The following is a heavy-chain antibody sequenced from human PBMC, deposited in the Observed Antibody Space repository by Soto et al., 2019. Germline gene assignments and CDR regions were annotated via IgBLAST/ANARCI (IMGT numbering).Heavy chain of an antibody. V-gene: IGHV1-18*01. CDR1: GYTFTSYG. D-gene: IGHD5-12*01. CDR2: ISAYNGKT. CDR3: ARGGDVNYYHGMDV. Sequence: QVQLVQSGGEVKKPGASVKLSCTASGYTFTSYGISWVRQAPGQGLEWMGWISAYNGKTNYAQNVPGRVPMTTDTPTRTAYMDLRSLRSDDTAVYYCARGGDVNYYHGMDVWGQGTTVTVSS. J-gene: IGHJ6*02.